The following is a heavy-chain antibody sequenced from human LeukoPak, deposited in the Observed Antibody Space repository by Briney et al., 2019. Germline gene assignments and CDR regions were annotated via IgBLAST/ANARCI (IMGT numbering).Heavy chain of an antibody. CDR3: AREVGYYTAFDI. CDR2: VYYSGST. J-gene: IGHJ3*02. CDR1: GGSMSSYY. V-gene: IGHV4-59*01. Sequence: SETLSLTCTVSGGSMSSYYWSWIRQPPGKGLEWIGYVYYSGSTNYNPSLKSRVTISVDTSKNQFSLKLSSVTAADTAVYYCAREVGYYTAFDIWGQGTMVTVSS. D-gene: IGHD1-26*01.